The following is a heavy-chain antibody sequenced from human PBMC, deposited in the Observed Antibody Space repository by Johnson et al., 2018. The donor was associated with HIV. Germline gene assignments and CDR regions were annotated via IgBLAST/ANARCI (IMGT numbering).Heavy chain of an antibody. J-gene: IGHJ3*02. V-gene: IGHV3-11*04. CDR2: ISSSGAGI. Sequence: QVQLVESGGGLVKPGGSLRLSCAVSGFKFSDFYMTWIRQVPGKGLECVAYISSSGAGIYYADSVKGRFTISRDNAKNSLYLQMNSLRAEDTAVYYCARGTWEEPHSFDMWGQGTMVTVSS. D-gene: IGHD1-1*01. CDR1: GFKFSDFY. CDR3: ARGTWEEPHSFDM.